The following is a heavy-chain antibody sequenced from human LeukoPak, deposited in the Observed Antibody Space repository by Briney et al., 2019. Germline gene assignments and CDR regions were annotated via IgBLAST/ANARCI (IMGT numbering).Heavy chain of an antibody. D-gene: IGHD4-11*01. CDR1: GGSISSYY. V-gene: IGHV4-4*07. Sequence: SETLSLTCTVSGGSISSYYWSWIRQPAGKGLEWIGRIYPSGNTNYNPSLESRVTISIDTSKNQFSLKLSSVTAADTAVYFCARDRGYSNYVADYWGQGTLVTVSS. J-gene: IGHJ4*02. CDR2: IYPSGNT. CDR3: ARDRGYSNYVADY.